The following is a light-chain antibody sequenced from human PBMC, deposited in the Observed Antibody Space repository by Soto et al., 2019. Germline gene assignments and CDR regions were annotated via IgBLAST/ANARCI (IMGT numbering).Light chain of an antibody. Sequence: QSVLTQPPSESGAPGQTVTISCTGSSSTIGTRYDVHWYQQLPGEAPKLLIYGNSNRPSGVPDRFSGSKSGTSASLAITGLQAEDEADYYCQSYDSSLSGSYVFGTGTKLTVL. CDR3: QSYDSSLSGSYV. J-gene: IGLJ1*01. V-gene: IGLV1-40*01. CDR1: SSTIGTRYD. CDR2: GNS.